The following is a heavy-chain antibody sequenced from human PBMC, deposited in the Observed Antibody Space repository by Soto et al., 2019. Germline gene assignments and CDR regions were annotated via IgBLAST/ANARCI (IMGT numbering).Heavy chain of an antibody. Sequence: QVHLEESGGCVVHPGRALRLSCAASGFTFNTYAVHWVRQAPGKGLEWVAVGSSDGSNKYYLESVKGRFSISRDNSNNTLSLQRNSLRTEDTAGYYCARGAITVRRGVVYWGRGTLVTVSS. V-gene: IGHV3-30*04. CDR1: GFTFNTYA. CDR3: ARGAITVRRGVVY. J-gene: IGHJ4*02. D-gene: IGHD1-26*01. CDR2: GSSDGSNK.